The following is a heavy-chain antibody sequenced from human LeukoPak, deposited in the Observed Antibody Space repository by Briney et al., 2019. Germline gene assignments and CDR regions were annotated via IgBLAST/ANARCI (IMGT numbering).Heavy chain of an antibody. D-gene: IGHD6-6*01. CDR2: IYYSGST. CDR3: ARERGIWGSVAALGRVGVDI. V-gene: IGHV4-30-4*01. J-gene: IGHJ3*02. CDR1: GGSISSGDYY. Sequence: SQTLSLTCTVSGGSISSGDYYWSWIRQPPGKGLEWIGYIYYSGSTYYNPSLKSRVTISVDTSKNQFSLKLSSVTAADTAVYYCARERGIWGSVAALGRVGVDIWGQGTMVTVPS.